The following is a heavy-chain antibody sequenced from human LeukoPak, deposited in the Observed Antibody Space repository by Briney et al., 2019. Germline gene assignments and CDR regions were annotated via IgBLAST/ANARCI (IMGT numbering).Heavy chain of an antibody. Sequence: GGSLRLSCAASGFTFSSYAMSWVRQAPGKGLEWVSEISGSGGNTYYADSVKGRFTISRDNSKNTLYLQVNGLRAEDTAVYYCAKVITSGTYYYFDYWGQGTLVTVSS. CDR2: ISGSGGNT. D-gene: IGHD1-26*01. CDR3: AKVITSGTYYYFDY. J-gene: IGHJ4*02. CDR1: GFTFSSYA. V-gene: IGHV3-23*01.